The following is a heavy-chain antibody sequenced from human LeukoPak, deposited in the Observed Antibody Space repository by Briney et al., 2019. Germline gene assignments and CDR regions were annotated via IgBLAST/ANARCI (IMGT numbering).Heavy chain of an antibody. CDR1: GFTFSNYA. CDR3: AKERGYTSGLGTLDY. V-gene: IGHV3-23*01. J-gene: IGHJ4*02. Sequence: GRTLTLSCAASGFTFSNYAMSWVPQVPGKGLEGVSTISGSGGSTYYAEPLKGRFSISRDNSKNTLFLQMKSLRAEDTAVYYCAKERGYTSGLGTLDYWGQGTLVTVST. CDR2: ISGSGGST. D-gene: IGHD6-19*01.